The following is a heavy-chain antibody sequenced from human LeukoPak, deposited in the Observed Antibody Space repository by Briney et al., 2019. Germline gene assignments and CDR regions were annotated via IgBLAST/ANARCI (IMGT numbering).Heavy chain of an antibody. V-gene: IGHV3-74*01. CDR3: ASDYWGPAH. CDR1: GFTFSSSW. J-gene: IGHJ4*02. Sequence: GGSLRLSGAASGFTFSSSWMHWVRKVPGKGLVWVSRVKGDETTTGYADSVKGRFTISRDNAKNTLYLQMHSLRVEDTAVYYCASDYWGPAHWGQGTLVTVSS. CDR2: VKGDETTT. D-gene: IGHD7-27*01.